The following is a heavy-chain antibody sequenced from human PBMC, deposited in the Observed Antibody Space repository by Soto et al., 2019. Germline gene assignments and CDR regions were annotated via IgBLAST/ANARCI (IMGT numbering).Heavy chain of an antibody. CDR2: ISGSGGST. J-gene: IGHJ4*02. CDR3: WGSSGYYSFRFVDY. Sequence: EVQLLESGGGLVQPGGSLRLSCAASGFTFSSYAMSWVRQAPGKGLEWVSAISGSGGSTYYADSVKGRFTISRDNSKNTLYLQMNSLRAEDTAVYYCWGSSGYYSFRFVDYWGQGTLVTVSS. CDR1: GFTFSSYA. D-gene: IGHD3-22*01. V-gene: IGHV3-23*01.